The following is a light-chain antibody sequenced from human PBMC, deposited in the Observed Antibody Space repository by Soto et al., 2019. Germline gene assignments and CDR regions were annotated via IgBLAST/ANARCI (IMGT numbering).Light chain of an antibody. CDR1: GSDVGEYNY. J-gene: IGLJ1*01. V-gene: IGLV2-14*01. Sequence: QSLLTQPASVSGSLGQSVTISCTGTGSDVGEYNYVSWYQQHPDKAPKLMIYEVRNRPSGVSNRFSGSKSGNTASLAIAGLQAEDEADYYCSSYTSTSTLYVFGTGTKV. CDR2: EVR. CDR3: SSYTSTSTLYV.